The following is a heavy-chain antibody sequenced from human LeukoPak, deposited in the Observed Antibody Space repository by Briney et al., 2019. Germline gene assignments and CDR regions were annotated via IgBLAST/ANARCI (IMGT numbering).Heavy chain of an antibody. J-gene: IGHJ5*02. Sequence: SETLSLTCTVSGGSIRSNYYWGWIRQPPGKGLEWIGSIYYSGNSYYNPSLKSRVTMSIDTSKNQFSLKLSSVTAADTAVYYCARAPHIGSGWYVWFDPWGQGTLVTVSS. V-gene: IGHV4-39*07. D-gene: IGHD6-19*01. CDR2: IYYSGNS. CDR1: GGSIRSNYY. CDR3: ARAPHIGSGWYVWFDP.